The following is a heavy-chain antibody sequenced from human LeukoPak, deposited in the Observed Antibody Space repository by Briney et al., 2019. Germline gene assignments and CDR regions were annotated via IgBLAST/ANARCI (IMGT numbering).Heavy chain of an antibody. J-gene: IGHJ4*02. V-gene: IGHV3-21*01. D-gene: IGHD2-2*02. CDR3: ARAYCSSTSCYNDY. CDR2: ISSSSSYI. CDR1: GFTVSSNY. Sequence: GGSLRLSCAASGFTVSSNYMSWVRQAPGKGLEWVSSISSSSSYIYYADSVKGRFTISRDNAKNSLYLQMNSLRAEDTAVYYCARAYCSSTSCYNDYWGQGTLVTVSS.